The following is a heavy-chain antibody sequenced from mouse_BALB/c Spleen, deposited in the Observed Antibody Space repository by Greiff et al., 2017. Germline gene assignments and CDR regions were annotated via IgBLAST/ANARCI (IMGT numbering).Heavy chain of an antibody. CDR2: ISTYYGNT. CDR3: ARGDYYGSSPVLDV. D-gene: IGHD1-1*01. V-gene: IGHV1-67*01. Sequence: VQLQQSGPELVRPGVSVKISCKGSGYTFTDYAMHWVKQSHAKSLEWIGVISTYYGNTNYNQKFKGKATMTVDKSSSTAYMELARLTSEDSAIYYCARGDYYGSSPVLDVWGAGTTVTVSS. J-gene: IGHJ1*01. CDR1: GYTFTDYA.